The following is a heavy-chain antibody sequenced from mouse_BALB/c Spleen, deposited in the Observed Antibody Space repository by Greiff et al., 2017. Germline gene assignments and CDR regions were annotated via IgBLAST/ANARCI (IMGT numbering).Heavy chain of an antibody. Sequence: EVMLVESGGGLVQPGGSRKLSCAASGFTFSSFGMHWVRQAPEKGLEWVAYISSGSSTIYYADTVKGRFTISRDNPKNTLFLQMTSLRSEDTAMYDCARWADGSSYVGAMDYWGQGTSVTVSS. CDR1: GFTFSSFG. D-gene: IGHD1-1*01. J-gene: IGHJ4*01. CDR2: ISSGSSTI. V-gene: IGHV5-17*02. CDR3: ARWADGSSYVGAMDY.